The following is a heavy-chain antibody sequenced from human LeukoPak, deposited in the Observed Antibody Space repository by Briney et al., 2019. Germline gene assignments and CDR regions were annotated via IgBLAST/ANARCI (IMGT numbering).Heavy chain of an antibody. CDR2: ISSNGGST. D-gene: IGHD1-1*01. CDR3: AREFFAATPTGTPDY. J-gene: IGHJ4*02. V-gene: IGHV3-64*01. CDR1: GFTFSSYA. Sequence: GGSLRLSCAASGFTFSSYAMHWVRQAPGKGLEYVSAISSNGGSTYYANSVKGRFTISRDNSKNTLYLQMGSLRAEDMAVYYCAREFFAATPTGTPDYWGQGTLVTVSS.